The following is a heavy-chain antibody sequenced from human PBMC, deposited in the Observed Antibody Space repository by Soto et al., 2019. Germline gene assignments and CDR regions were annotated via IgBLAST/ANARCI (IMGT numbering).Heavy chain of an antibody. J-gene: IGHJ4*02. CDR2: INAGNGDT. D-gene: IGHD6-19*01. Sequence: QVQVVQSGAEVKKPGASVKVSCQTSGYTFTAYALHWVRQAPGQRLEWMGWINAGNGDTKSSEKFEGRVAITRDTTASAAYMELNSLGSEDTAVYYCARGSTSGWPFDSWGQGTLVTVSS. CDR3: ARGSTSGWPFDS. CDR1: GYTFTAYA. V-gene: IGHV1-3*01.